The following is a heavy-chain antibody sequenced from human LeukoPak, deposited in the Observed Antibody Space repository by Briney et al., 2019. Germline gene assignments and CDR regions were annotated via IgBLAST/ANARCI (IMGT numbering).Heavy chain of an antibody. J-gene: IGHJ4*02. V-gene: IGHV1-2*02. Sequence: GASVKVSCKASGYSFIAYYMHWVRQAPGQGLEWMGWINPNSGGTNFAQKFQGGVTMTRDTSISTAYMDLSRLTSDDTAVYYCARLHTSSPGAFDHWGQGTLVTVSS. CDR2: INPNSGGT. CDR1: GYSFIAYY. CDR3: ARLHTSSPGAFDH. D-gene: IGHD2-2*01.